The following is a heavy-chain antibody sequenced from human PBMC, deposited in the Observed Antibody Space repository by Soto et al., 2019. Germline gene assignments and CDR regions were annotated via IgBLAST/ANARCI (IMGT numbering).Heavy chain of an antibody. CDR2: ISSSSSTI. CDR3: ARDIWSGHLTSDL. V-gene: IGHV3-48*02. CDR1: GFTFSSNS. J-gene: IGHJ5*02. D-gene: IGHD3-3*01. Sequence: EVQVVESGGGLVQPGGSLRLSCAASGFTFSSNSMNWVRQAPGKGLEWISYISSSSSTIYADSVKGRFTISRDNAKNSLYLQMNSLRDEDTAVYYCARDIWSGHLTSDLWRQGTLVTVSS.